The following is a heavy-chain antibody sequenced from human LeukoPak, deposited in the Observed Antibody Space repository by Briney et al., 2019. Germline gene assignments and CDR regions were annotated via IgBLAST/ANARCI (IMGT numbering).Heavy chain of an antibody. D-gene: IGHD2-2*01. Sequence: GESLKISCKGFGYTFTFYWIGWVRQMPGKGLEWMGLTNPADSDTRYSPSFQGQVTISVDKSISTAYLEWSSLKASDTAMYYCARHVSSSRVAYDVWGQGTMVTVSS. V-gene: IGHV5-51*01. CDR3: ARHVSSSRVAYDV. J-gene: IGHJ3*01. CDR1: GYTFTFYW. CDR2: TNPADSDT.